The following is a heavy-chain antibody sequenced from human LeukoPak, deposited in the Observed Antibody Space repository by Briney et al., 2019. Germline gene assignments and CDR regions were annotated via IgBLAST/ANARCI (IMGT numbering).Heavy chain of an antibody. CDR3: ARAVDPYYDFWSGYFRQGEYYYYMDV. D-gene: IGHD3-3*01. CDR1: GFTFSSYS. J-gene: IGHJ6*03. CDR2: ISSSSSYI. Sequence: GGSLRLSCAASGFTFSSYSMNWVRQAPGKGLEWVSSISSSSSYIYYADSVKGRFTISRDNAKNSLYLQMNSLRAEDTAVYYCARAVDPYYDFWSGYFRQGEYYYYMDVWGKGTTVTVSS. V-gene: IGHV3-21*01.